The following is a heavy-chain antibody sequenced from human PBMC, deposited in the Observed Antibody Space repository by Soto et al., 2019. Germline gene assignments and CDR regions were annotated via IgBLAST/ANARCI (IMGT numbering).Heavy chain of an antibody. D-gene: IGHD3-16*02. J-gene: IGHJ5*02. V-gene: IGHV3-48*02. Sequence: EVQLVESGGGLVQPGGSLRLSCAASGFTFSSYSMNWVRQAPGKGLEWVSYISSSSSTIYYADSVTGRFTISRDNAKNSLYLQMNSLRDEDTAVYYCARGEGDYVWGSYRTYNWFDPWGQGTLVTVSS. CDR1: GFTFSSYS. CDR3: ARGEGDYVWGSYRTYNWFDP. CDR2: ISSSSSTI.